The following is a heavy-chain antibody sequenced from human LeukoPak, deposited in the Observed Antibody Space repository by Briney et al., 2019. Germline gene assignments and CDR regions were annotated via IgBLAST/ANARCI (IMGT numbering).Heavy chain of an antibody. V-gene: IGHV3-30*02. D-gene: IGHD2-21*02. Sequence: GESLRLSCAASGFTFSSYGIHWVRQAPAKGLEWVAFIRYDGGDKFYADSVKGRFTISRDNSKITLYLQMSSLRAEDTAVYYCAKDCGGDCSSTGAVHYWGQGTLVTV. CDR2: IRYDGGDK. CDR1: GFTFSSYG. J-gene: IGHJ4*02. CDR3: AKDCGGDCSSTGAVHY.